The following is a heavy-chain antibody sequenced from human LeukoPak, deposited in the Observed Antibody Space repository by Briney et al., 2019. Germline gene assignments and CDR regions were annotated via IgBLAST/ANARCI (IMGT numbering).Heavy chain of an antibody. V-gene: IGHV4-59*01. CDR3: ARVGYYGSGSYYRY. D-gene: IGHD3-10*01. Sequence: SETLSLTCTVSGGSISSYYWSWIRQPLGKGLEWIGYIYYSGSTNYNPSLKSRVTISVDTSKNQFSLKLSSVTAADTAVYYCARVGYYGSGSYYRYWGQGTLVTVSS. J-gene: IGHJ4*02. CDR2: IYYSGST. CDR1: GGSISSYY.